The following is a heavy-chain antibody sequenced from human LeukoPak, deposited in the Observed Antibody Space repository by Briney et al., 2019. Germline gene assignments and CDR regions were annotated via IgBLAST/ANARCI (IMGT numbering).Heavy chain of an antibody. CDR1: GFTFSSYG. Sequence: RGSLRLSCAASGFTFSSYGMHWVRQAPGKGLEWVAFIRYDGSNKYYADSVKGRFTISRDNSKNTLYLQMNSLRAEDTAVYYCARRLYDYVWGSYRPHDAFDIWGQGTMVTVSS. D-gene: IGHD3-16*02. CDR3: ARRLYDYVWGSYRPHDAFDI. CDR2: IRYDGSNK. V-gene: IGHV3-30*02. J-gene: IGHJ3*02.